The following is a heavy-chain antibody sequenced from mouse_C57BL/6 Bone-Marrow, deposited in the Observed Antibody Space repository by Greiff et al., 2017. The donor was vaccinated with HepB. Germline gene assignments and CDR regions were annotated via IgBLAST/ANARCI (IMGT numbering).Heavy chain of an antibody. V-gene: IGHV1-50*01. CDR2: IDPSDSYT. CDR3: ARLRPGSVDAMDY. Sequence: VQLQQSGAELVKPGASVKLSCKASGYTFTSYWMQWVKQRPGQGLEWIGEIDPSDSYTNYNQKFKGKATLTVDKSSSTAYMQLSSLTSEDSAVYYCARLRPGSVDAMDYWGQGTSVTVSS. J-gene: IGHJ4*01. CDR1: GYTFTSYW.